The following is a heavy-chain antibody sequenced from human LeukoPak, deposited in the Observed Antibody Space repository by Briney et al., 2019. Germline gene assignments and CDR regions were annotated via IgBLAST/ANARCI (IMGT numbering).Heavy chain of an antibody. J-gene: IGHJ4*02. CDR3: ASGVQHCADGDCYSIY. CDR2: ISSRSDSI. V-gene: IGHV3-21*01. Sequence: SGGSLRLSCAASGFTFDDYGMSWVRQAPGKGLEWVSSISSRSDSIHYADALRGRFTVSRDNSKNSLFLQMNSVTAEDTAVYYCASGVQHCADGDCYSIYWGQGTLVTVSP. D-gene: IGHD2-21*01. CDR1: GFTFDDYG.